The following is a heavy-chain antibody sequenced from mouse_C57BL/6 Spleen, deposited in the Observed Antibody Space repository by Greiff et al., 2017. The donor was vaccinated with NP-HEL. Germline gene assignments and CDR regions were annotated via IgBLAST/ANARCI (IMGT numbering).Heavy chain of an antibody. J-gene: IGHJ2*01. D-gene: IGHD4-1*01. Sequence: EVKLVESGGDLVKPGGSLKLSCAASGFTFSSYGMSWVRQTPDKRLEWVATISSGGSYTYYPDSVKGRFTISRDNAKNTLYLQMSSLKSEDTAMYYCARHEGRLTGVDYWGQGTTLTVSS. CDR3: ARHEGRLTGVDY. V-gene: IGHV5-6*01. CDR2: ISSGGSYT. CDR1: GFTFSSYG.